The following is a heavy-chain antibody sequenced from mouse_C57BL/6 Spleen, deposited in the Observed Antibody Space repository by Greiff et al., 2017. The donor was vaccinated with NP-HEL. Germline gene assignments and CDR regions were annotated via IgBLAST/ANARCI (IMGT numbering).Heavy chain of an antibody. D-gene: IGHD1-1*01. V-gene: IGHV1-80*01. CDR1: GYAFSSYW. CDR3: ARFYGPYYFDY. J-gene: IGHJ2*01. Sequence: QVQLKQSGAELVKPGASVKISCKASGYAFSSYWMNWVKQRPGKGLEWIGQIYPGDGDTNYNGKFKGKATLTADKSSSTAYMQLSSLTSEDSAVYFCARFYGPYYFDYWGQGTTLTVSS. CDR2: IYPGDGDT.